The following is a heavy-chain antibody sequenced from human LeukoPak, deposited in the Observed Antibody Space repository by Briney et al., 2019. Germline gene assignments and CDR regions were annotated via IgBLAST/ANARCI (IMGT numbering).Heavy chain of an antibody. CDR2: ISWNSGSI. Sequence: SLRLSCAASRFTFDDYAMHWVRQPPEKGLEWVSGISWNSGSIGYADSVKGRFTISRDNAKNSLYLQMHSLRAEDTALYYCAKDRSGYDYSYYGMDVWGQGTTVTVSS. V-gene: IGHV3-9*01. CDR1: RFTFDDYA. CDR3: AKDRSGYDYSYYGMDV. D-gene: IGHD5-12*01. J-gene: IGHJ6*02.